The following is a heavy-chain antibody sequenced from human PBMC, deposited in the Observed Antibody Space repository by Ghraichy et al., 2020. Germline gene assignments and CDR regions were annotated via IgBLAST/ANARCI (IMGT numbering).Heavy chain of an antibody. D-gene: IGHD1-26*01. CDR1: GYTLTELS. CDR2: SDPEDGET. J-gene: IGHJ4*02. Sequence: ASVKVSCKVSGYTLTELSMYWVRQAPGKGLEWMGGSDPEDGETIYAQKFQGKVTMTEDTSTDTAYMEMSSLGSEDTAIYYCVTRRIWLSGSSSDYWGQGTLVTVSS. CDR3: VTRRIWLSGSSSDY. V-gene: IGHV1-24*01.